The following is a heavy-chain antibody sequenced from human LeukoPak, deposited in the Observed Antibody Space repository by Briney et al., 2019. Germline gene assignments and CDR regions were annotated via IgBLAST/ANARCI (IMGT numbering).Heavy chain of an antibody. Sequence: GGSLRLSCAASGFTFSSYEMNWVRQAPGKGLEWVSYISSSGSTIYYADSVKGRFTISRDNAKNSLYLQMNSLRAEDTAVYYCASGGDDYGDYLVDYWGQGTLVTVSS. CDR2: ISSSGSTI. CDR1: GFTFSSYE. D-gene: IGHD4-17*01. CDR3: ASGGDDYGDYLVDY. V-gene: IGHV3-48*03. J-gene: IGHJ4*02.